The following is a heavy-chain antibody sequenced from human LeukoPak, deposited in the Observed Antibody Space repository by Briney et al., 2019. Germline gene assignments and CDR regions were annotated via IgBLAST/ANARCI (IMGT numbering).Heavy chain of an antibody. D-gene: IGHD3-3*01. CDR2: ISAYNGNT. CDR1: GYTFTSYG. Sequence: GASVKVSCKASGYTFTSYGISWVRQAPGQGLEWMGWISAYNGNTNYAQKLQGRVTMTTDTSTSTAYMELRSLRSDDTAVYYCAREIGYYDFWSGYYLYYFDYWGQGTLVTVSS. J-gene: IGHJ4*02. V-gene: IGHV1-18*01. CDR3: AREIGYYDFWSGYYLYYFDY.